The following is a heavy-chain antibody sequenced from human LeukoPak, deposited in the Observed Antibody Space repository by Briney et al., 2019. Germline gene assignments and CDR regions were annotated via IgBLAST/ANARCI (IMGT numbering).Heavy chain of an antibody. V-gene: IGHV3-23*01. CDR2: ISPNGVIT. Sequence: GGSLRLSCAASGFTFSSHGMNWVRQAPGKGLEWVSGISPNGVITYYTDSVKGRFTISRDNSKGTVYLQMNSLRAEDTAVYYCAELGITMIGGVWGKGTTVTISS. CDR3: AELGITMIGGV. J-gene: IGHJ6*04. CDR1: GFTFSSHG. D-gene: IGHD3-10*02.